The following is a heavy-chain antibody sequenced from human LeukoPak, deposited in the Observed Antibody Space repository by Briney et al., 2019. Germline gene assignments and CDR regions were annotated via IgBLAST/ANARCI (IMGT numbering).Heavy chain of an antibody. CDR2: INPNSGGT. CDR3: AREGVVAPAAGPGYYYYMDV. Sequence: GASVKVSCKASGYTFTGYYMHWVRQAPGQGLEWMGWINPNSGGTNYAQKFQGRVTMTRDTSISTAYMELSRLRSDDTAVYYCAREGVVAPAAGPGYYYYMDVWGKGTTVTVSS. J-gene: IGHJ6*03. CDR1: GYTFTGYY. D-gene: IGHD2-2*01. V-gene: IGHV1-2*02.